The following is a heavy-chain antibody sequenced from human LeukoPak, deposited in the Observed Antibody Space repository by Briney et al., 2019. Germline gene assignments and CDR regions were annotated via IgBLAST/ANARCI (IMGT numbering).Heavy chain of an antibody. D-gene: IGHD1/OR15-1a*01. CDR2: IIPILGIA. V-gene: IGHV1-69*04. Sequence: GASVKVSCKASGYPFTSYGISWVRQAPGQGLEWMGRIIPILGIANYAQKFQGRVTITADKSTSTAYMELSSLRSEDTAVYYCARDSLTLPTSIDYWGQGTLVTVSS. CDR1: GYPFTSYG. CDR3: ARDSLTLPTSIDY. J-gene: IGHJ4*02.